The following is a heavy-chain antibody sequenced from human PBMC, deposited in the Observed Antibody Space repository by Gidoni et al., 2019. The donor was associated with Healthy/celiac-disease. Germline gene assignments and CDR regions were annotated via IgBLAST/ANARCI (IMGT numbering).Heavy chain of an antibody. J-gene: IGHJ4*02. CDR3: TTEPMTTVTTSSL. D-gene: IGHD4-17*01. V-gene: IGHV3-15*01. Sequence: EVQLVESGGGLVKPGGSLRRSCAASGFTFSNAWMSWVRQAPGKGLGVVGRIKSKTDGGTTDYAAPVKGRFTISRDDSKNTLYLQMNSLKTEDTAVYYCTTEPMTTVTTSSLWGQGTLVTVSS. CDR1: GFTFSNAW. CDR2: IKSKTDGGTT.